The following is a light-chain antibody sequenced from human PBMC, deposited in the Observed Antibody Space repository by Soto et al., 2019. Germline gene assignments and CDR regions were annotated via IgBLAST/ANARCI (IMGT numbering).Light chain of an antibody. J-gene: IGKJ1*01. CDR1: QSIRNY. CDR3: QQRSNWPWT. CDR2: DAS. Sequence: EIVLTQSPATLSLSPGERATLSCRAGQSIRNYLAWYQQKTGQAPRLLIYDASNRVNGIPARFSGSGSGTDFTPTISSLEPEDFAVYYCQQRSNWPWTFGQGTKVDIK. V-gene: IGKV3-11*01.